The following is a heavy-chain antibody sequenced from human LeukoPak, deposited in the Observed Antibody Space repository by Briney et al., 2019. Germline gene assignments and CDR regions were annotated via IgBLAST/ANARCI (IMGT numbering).Heavy chain of an antibody. CDR3: ARDLDHGPPDY. CDR1: GFTFSSYS. J-gene: IGHJ4*02. CDR2: ISSSGSYI. Sequence: GGSLRLSCAASGFTFSSYSMNWVRQAPGKGLEWVSSISSSGSYIYYADSVKGRFTISRDNAKNSLYLQMNSLRAEDTAVYYCARDLDHGPPDYWGQGTLATVSS. V-gene: IGHV3-21*01. D-gene: IGHD1-14*01.